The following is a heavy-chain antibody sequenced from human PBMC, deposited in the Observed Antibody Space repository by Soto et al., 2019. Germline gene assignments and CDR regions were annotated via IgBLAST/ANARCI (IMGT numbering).Heavy chain of an antibody. CDR1: GFTFSSYG. CDR3: AKDRGNGDDAFDI. Sequence: QVQLVESGGGVVQPRRSLRLSCAASGFTFSSYGMHWVRQAPGKGLEWVAVISYDGSNKYYADSVKGRFTISRDNSKNTLYLQMNSLRAEDTAVYYCAKDRGNGDDAFDIWGQGTMVTVSS. J-gene: IGHJ3*02. V-gene: IGHV3-30*18. D-gene: IGHD4-17*01. CDR2: ISYDGSNK.